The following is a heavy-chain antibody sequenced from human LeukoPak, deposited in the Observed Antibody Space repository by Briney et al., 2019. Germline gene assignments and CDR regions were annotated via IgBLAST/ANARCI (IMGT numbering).Heavy chain of an antibody. CDR3: ARGFTFTPGRYGGTSGLCFDS. Sequence: SETLSLTCAVYGGSFSHYYWSWIRQPPGKGLEWIGEINHSGSTNYNPSLKSRVFISVDTSKNQFSLHLTSVTAADTALYYCARGFTFTPGRYGGTSGLCFDSWGQGTLVTVSS. CDR2: INHSGST. CDR1: GGSFSHYY. D-gene: IGHD4-23*01. V-gene: IGHV4-34*01. J-gene: IGHJ4*02.